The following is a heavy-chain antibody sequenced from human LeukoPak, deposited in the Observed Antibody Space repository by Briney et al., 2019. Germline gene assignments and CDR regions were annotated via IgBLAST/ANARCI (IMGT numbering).Heavy chain of an antibody. V-gene: IGHV4-4*08. J-gene: IGHJ2*01. CDR1: GGSIFSYY. Sequence: SETLSLTCTVSGGSIFSYYFNWIRQPPGKGLEWIGYIYSNGITSYNPSLRSRGTISIATSRNQFSLRLRSVTAADTTIYYCARRAYYDTSGYYPASGYFDLWGRGTLVTVSS. CDR2: IYSNGIT. D-gene: IGHD3-22*01. CDR3: ARRAYYDTSGYYPASGYFDL.